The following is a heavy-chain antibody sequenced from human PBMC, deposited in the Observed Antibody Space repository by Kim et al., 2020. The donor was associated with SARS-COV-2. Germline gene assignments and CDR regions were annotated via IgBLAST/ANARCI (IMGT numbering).Heavy chain of an antibody. CDR2: IYYSGST. V-gene: IGHV4-59*01. Sequence: SETLSLTCTVSGGSISSYYWSWIRQPPGKGLEWIGYIYYSGSTNYNPSLKSRVTISVDTSKNQFSLKLSSVTAADTAVYYCARGGIAAAGTISWYYYYGMDVWGQGTTVTVSS. CDR3: ARGGIAAAGTISWYYYYGMDV. J-gene: IGHJ6*02. D-gene: IGHD6-13*01. CDR1: GGSISSYY.